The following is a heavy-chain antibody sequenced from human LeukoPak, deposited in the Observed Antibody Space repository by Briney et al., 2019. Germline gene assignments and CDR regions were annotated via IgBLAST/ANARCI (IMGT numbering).Heavy chain of an antibody. CDR1: GVIFSTYS. Sequence: GGALRLSCAASGVIFSTYSVNLGRQAPGKGVGCSSYISTSSSTISYADSVKGRFTISSDIVKNSLYLQMNSPRAEDTAVYYCARDHHYSFDSSGQGTLVTVSS. CDR3: ARDHHYSFDS. D-gene: IGHD2-21*01. V-gene: IGHV3-48*01. CDR2: ISTSSSTI. J-gene: IGHJ4*02.